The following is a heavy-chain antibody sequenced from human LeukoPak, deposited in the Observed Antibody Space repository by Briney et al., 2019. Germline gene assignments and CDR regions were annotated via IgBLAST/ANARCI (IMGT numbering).Heavy chain of an antibody. CDR3: AREYDFWSGYYNYYYYMDV. V-gene: IGHV1-18*01. Sequence: ASVKVSCKASGYTFTSYGISWVRQAPGQGLEWMGWISAYNGNTNYAQKLQGRVTMTTDTSTSTAYMGLRSLRSDDTAVYYCAREYDFWSGYYNYYYYMDVWGKGTTVTVSS. J-gene: IGHJ6*03. CDR1: GYTFTSYG. D-gene: IGHD3-3*01. CDR2: ISAYNGNT.